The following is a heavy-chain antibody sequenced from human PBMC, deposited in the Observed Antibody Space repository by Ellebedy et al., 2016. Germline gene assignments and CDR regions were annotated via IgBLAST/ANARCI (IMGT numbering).Heavy chain of an antibody. CDR1: GYTLTELS. Sequence: ASVKVSXXVSGYTLTELSMHWVRQAPGKGLEWMGGFDPEDGETIYAQKFQGRVTMTEDTSTGTAYMELSSLRSEDTAVYYCARAGHVGPESGSYSRWGQGTLVTVSS. CDR2: FDPEDGET. D-gene: IGHD1-26*01. V-gene: IGHV1-24*01. CDR3: ARAGHVGPESGSYSR. J-gene: IGHJ1*01.